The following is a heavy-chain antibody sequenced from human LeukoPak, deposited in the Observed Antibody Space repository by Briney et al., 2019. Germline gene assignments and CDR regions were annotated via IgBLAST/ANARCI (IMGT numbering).Heavy chain of an antibody. D-gene: IGHD6-13*01. Sequence: PSETLSLTCTVSGYSISSGYFWSWIRQPAGKGLEWIGRIYASGSTSYNPSLKSRVTISVDTSKNQFSLKLTSVTAADTAVYYCARVYYSNSYDYWYFDLWGRGTLVTVSS. J-gene: IGHJ2*01. CDR3: ARVYYSNSYDYWYFDL. CDR2: IYASGST. V-gene: IGHV4-61*02. CDR1: GYSISSGYF.